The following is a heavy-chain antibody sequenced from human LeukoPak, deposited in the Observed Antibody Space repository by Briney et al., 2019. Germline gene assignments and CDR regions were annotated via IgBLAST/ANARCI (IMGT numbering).Heavy chain of an antibody. J-gene: IGHJ4*02. D-gene: IGHD3-22*01. Sequence: GASVKVSCKASGGTFSSYAINWVRQATGQGLEWMGWMNPNSGNTGYAQKFQGRVTMTTDTSTSTAYMELRSLRSDDTAVYYCASDRFPTNHYDSSGYYSLDYWGQGTLVTVSS. CDR3: ASDRFPTNHYDSSGYYSLDY. CDR1: GGTFSSYA. CDR2: MNPNSGNT. V-gene: IGHV1-8*02.